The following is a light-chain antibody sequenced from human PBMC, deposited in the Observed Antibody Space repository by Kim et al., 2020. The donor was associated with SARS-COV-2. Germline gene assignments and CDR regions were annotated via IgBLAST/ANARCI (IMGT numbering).Light chain of an antibody. Sequence: APGKTAMITCGGNTIGSKSVHWYKQKQGQAPVLVIYYDSARTSGIPERFSGSDSGNTATLTISRAEAGDEADYYCQVWDSSSDHRVFGGGTQLTVL. V-gene: IGLV3-21*04. CDR3: QVWDSSSDHRV. CDR1: TIGSKS. J-gene: IGLJ3*02. CDR2: YDS.